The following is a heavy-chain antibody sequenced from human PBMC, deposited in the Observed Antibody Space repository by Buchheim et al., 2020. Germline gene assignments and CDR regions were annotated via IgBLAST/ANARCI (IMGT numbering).Heavy chain of an antibody. CDR2: ISSSSSYI. V-gene: IGHV3-21*01. J-gene: IGHJ6*02. D-gene: IGHD3-16*01. Sequence: EVQLVESGGGLVKPGGSLRLSCAASGFTFSSYSMNWVRQAPGKGLEWVSSISSSSSYIYYADSVKGRFTISRDNAKNSLYLQMNSLRAEDTAVYYCARLLMLSYYYYGMDVWGQGTT. CDR1: GFTFSSYS. CDR3: ARLLMLSYYYYGMDV.